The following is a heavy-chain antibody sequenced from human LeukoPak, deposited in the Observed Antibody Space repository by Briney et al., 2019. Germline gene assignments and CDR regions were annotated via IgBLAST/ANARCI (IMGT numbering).Heavy chain of an antibody. Sequence: SQTLSLTCAISGDSVSSNSAAWNWVRQSPSRGLEWLGRTYYRSKWYYDYALSVKSRITINPDTSKNQFSLHLNSVTPEDTAVYFCARELIHRGGSYPDYWGQGTLVTVSS. D-gene: IGHD1-26*01. CDR2: TYYRSKWYY. CDR1: GDSVSSNSAA. CDR3: ARELIHRGGSYPDY. V-gene: IGHV6-1*01. J-gene: IGHJ4*02.